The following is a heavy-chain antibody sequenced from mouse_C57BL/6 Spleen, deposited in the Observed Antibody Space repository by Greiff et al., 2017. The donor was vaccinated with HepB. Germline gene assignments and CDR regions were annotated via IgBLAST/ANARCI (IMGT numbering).Heavy chain of an antibody. Sequence: VQLQQSGAELAKPGASVKLSCTASGYTFTSDCMHWVKQRPEQGLEWIGYINPSSGNTKYNQKFKDKATLTADKSSSTAYMQLSSLTYEDTAVYYYAAPESTTVVAAFGYWGQGTLVTVSA. V-gene: IGHV1-7*01. D-gene: IGHD1-1*01. CDR2: INPSSGNT. CDR1: GYTFTSDC. J-gene: IGHJ3*02. CDR3: AAPESTTVVAAFGY.